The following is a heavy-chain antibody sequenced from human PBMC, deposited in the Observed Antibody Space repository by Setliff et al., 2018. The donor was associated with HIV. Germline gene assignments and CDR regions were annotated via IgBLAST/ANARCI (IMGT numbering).Heavy chain of an antibody. CDR1: SYSISSGYY. J-gene: IGHJ4*02. V-gene: IGHV4-30-4*08. CDR3: ARAPPYKWEPSQDY. D-gene: IGHD1-26*01. Sequence: SETLSLTCAVSSYSISSGYYWGWIRQPPGKGLEWIGYIYYSGSTYYNPSLKSRVTISVDTSKNQFSLKLSSVTAADTAVYYCARAPPYKWEPSQDYWGQGTLVTVSS. CDR2: IYYSGST.